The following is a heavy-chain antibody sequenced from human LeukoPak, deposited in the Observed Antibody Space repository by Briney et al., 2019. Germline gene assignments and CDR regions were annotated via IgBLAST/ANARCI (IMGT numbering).Heavy chain of an antibody. Sequence: ASETLSLTCAVYADSFSGYYWSWIRQPPGKGLEWIGEINHSGSTNYSPSLKSRVTISVDTSKNQFSLRRNSMTAADTAVYYCATGGTLASFENWGQGTLVTVSS. CDR3: ATGGTLASFEN. CDR1: ADSFSGYY. CDR2: INHSGST. J-gene: IGHJ4*02. D-gene: IGHD3-16*01. V-gene: IGHV4-34*01.